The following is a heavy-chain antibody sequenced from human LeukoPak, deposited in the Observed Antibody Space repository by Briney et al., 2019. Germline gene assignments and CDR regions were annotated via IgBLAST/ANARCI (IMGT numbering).Heavy chain of an antibody. CDR3: VRHQCSGTRCYNFYFYGMDV. J-gene: IGHJ6*02. D-gene: IGHD2-2*02. V-gene: IGHV4-39*01. Sequence: SETLSLTCTVSGGSITSTIDYWGWVRQPPGKGLEWIATIHYSTSTQYNPSLKSRVTMSIDTSKNQFSLKLSSMTAADTAVYYCVRHQCSGTRCYNFYFYGMDVWGQGTTVTVSS. CDR1: GGSITSTIDY. CDR2: IHYSTST.